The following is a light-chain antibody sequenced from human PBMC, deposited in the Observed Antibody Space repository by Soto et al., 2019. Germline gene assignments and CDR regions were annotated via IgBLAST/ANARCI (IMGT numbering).Light chain of an antibody. V-gene: IGLV1-40*01. Sequence: QSVLTQPPSVSAAPGQRVTISCTGSSSNIGAGYDVHWYQQLPGTAPKLLVSGDTNRPSGVPDRFSGSKSGTSASLAITGLRAEDEADYYCQSFDRSLSGWVFGGGTKLTVL. J-gene: IGLJ3*02. CDR2: GDT. CDR1: SSNIGAGYD. CDR3: QSFDRSLSGWV.